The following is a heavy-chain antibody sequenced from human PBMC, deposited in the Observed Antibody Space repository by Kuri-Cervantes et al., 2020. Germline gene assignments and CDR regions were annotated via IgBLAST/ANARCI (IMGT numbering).Heavy chain of an antibody. CDR3: ARGLKYSSSWFESVAGGGWGTYYYYGMDV. J-gene: IGHJ6*02. V-gene: IGHV3-30*04. D-gene: IGHD6-13*01. Sequence: GGSLRLSCAASGFTFSSYAMSWVRQTPGKGLEWVTVISYDGRDTKYADSVKGRFTISRDNSKNTLYLQMSSLRAGDTAVYYCARGLKYSSSWFESVAGGGWGTYYYYGMDVWGQGTTVTVSS. CDR1: GFTFSSYA. CDR2: ISYDGRDT.